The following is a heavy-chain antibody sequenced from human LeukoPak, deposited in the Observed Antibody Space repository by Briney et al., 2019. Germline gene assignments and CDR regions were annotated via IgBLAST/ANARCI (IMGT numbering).Heavy chain of an antibody. Sequence: ASVNVSCKASGYTFTIYAMNWVRQAPGQGLEWMGWINTNTGNPTYVQGFTGRFVFSLDTSVGTAYLQIGSLKAEDTAVYYCARVSRSRGEWLFDYWGQGTLVTVSS. CDR2: INTNTGNP. D-gene: IGHD3-3*01. CDR3: ARVSRSRGEWLFDY. J-gene: IGHJ4*02. CDR1: GYTFTIYA. V-gene: IGHV7-4-1*01.